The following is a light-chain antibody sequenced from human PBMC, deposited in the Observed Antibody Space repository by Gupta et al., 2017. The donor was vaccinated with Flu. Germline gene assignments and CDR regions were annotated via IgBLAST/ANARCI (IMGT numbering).Light chain of an antibody. CDR1: QRLVHSEGNNY. J-gene: IGKJ2*01. V-gene: IGKV2-30*02. CDR2: KVS. CDR3: MEGKHSNT. Sequence: PVTLGQPAYISCRSSQRLVHSEGNNYLNWLQQRPGQSPRRIIYKVSNRGFGVPERFSGSGDGNDFTLKSSRGEDEDCGVYYGMEGKHSNTFGQGTMLEIK.